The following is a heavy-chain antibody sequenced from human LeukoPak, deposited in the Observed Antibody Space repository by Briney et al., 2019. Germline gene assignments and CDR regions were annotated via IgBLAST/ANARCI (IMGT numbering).Heavy chain of an antibody. Sequence: GGSLRLSCAASGFTFSSYSMNWVRQAPGKGLEWVSYISSGSGSSIYYADSVKGRFTISRDNAKNTLYLQMNSLRAEDTAVYYCARGRAGNYYNHNDYWGQGTLVTVSS. J-gene: IGHJ4*01. D-gene: IGHD3-10*01. CDR1: GFTFSSYS. CDR3: ARGRAGNYYNHNDY. CDR2: ISSGSGSSI. V-gene: IGHV3-48*04.